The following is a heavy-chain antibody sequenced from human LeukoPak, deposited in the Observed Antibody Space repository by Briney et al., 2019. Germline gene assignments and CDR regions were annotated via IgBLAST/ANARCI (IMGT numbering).Heavy chain of an antibody. D-gene: IGHD5-18*01. J-gene: IGHJ4*02. CDR2: INPSDGSA. CDR3: AKGGGGYSYGYDY. Sequence: ASVKVSCKASGYSFTTYYIHWVRQAPGQGLEWMGIINPSDGSANYAQKLQGRVTMTRDTSTSTVYMDLSSLRSEDTAVYYRAKGGGGYSYGYDYWGQGTLVTVSS. V-gene: IGHV1-46*01. CDR1: GYSFTTYY.